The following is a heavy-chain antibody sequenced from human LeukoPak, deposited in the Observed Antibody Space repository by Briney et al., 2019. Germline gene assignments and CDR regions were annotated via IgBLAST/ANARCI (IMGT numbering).Heavy chain of an antibody. CDR3: ARVQRANTAIDY. CDR2: ISYDGSNK. J-gene: IGHJ4*02. CDR1: GSTFSSYA. Sequence: GGSLRLSCAASGSTFSSYAMHWVRQAPGKGLEWVAVISYDGSNKYYADSVKGRFTISRDNSKNTPYLQMNSLRAEDTAVYYCARVQRANTAIDYWGQGTLVTVSS. D-gene: IGHD5-18*01. V-gene: IGHV3-30-3*01.